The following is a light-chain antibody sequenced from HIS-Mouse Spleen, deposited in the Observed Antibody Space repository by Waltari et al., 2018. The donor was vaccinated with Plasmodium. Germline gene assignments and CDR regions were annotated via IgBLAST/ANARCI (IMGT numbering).Light chain of an antibody. CDR3: QQFNSYPQGT. V-gene: IGKV1-13*02. CDR1: QGISSA. CDR2: DAS. J-gene: IGKJ5*01. Sequence: AIQLTQSPSSLSASVGDRVTITYRASQGISSALAWYQQKPGKAPKLLIYDASSLESGVPSRFSGSGSGTDFTLIISSLQPEDFATYYCQQFNSYPQGTFGQGTRLEIK.